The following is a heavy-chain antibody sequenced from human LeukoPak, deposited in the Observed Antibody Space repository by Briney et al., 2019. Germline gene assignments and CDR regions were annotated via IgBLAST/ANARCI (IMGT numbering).Heavy chain of an antibody. CDR3: ARVVYNWNDFDY. D-gene: IGHD1-1*01. Sequence: PSETLTLTCTVSGGSISSSSYYWGWIRQPPGKGLEWIGSIYYSGSTYYNPSLKSRVTISVDTSKNQFSLKLSSVTAADTAVYYCARVVYNWNDFDYWGQGTLVTVSS. CDR2: IYYSGST. J-gene: IGHJ4*02. CDR1: GGSISSSSYY. V-gene: IGHV4-39*07.